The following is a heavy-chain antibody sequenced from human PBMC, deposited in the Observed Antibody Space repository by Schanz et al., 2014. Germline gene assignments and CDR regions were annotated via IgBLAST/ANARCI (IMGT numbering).Heavy chain of an antibody. CDR1: EFSFSSFG. J-gene: IGHJ6*03. CDR2: ISSSSSTI. CDR3: ARPSGASGYMGD. D-gene: IGHD3-10*01. Sequence: EVQLVESGGGLVQPRGSLRLSCAASEFSFSSFGMNWVRQAPGKGLEWVSYISSSSSTIYYADSVKGRFTISRDTAKNALYLQMNSLRAEDAAVYYCARPSGASGYMGDWGKGTTVTVSS. V-gene: IGHV3-48*01.